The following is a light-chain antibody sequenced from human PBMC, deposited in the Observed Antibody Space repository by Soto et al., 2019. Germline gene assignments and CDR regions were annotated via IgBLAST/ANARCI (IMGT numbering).Light chain of an antibody. CDR1: QSVLYSSNNKNY. CDR2: WAS. CDR3: QQYYSTPPT. Sequence: DIVMTQSPDSLAVSLGERATINCMSSQSVLYSSNNKNYLAWYQQKPGQPPKLLIYWASTRESGVPDRFSGSASGIDFTLTISSLQAEDVAVYYCQQYYSTPPTFGQGTKLEIK. J-gene: IGKJ2*01. V-gene: IGKV4-1*01.